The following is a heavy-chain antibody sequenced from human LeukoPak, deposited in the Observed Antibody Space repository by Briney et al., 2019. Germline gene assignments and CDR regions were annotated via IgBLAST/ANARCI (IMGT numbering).Heavy chain of an antibody. D-gene: IGHD3-9*01. V-gene: IGHV3-23*01. CDR2: ILGSGVTT. CDR3: AKWGDYDVLTGYYVPDY. J-gene: IGHJ4*02. Sequence: GASLRLSCAASGFTLSKYAMSWVPEAPGKGLEWVSAILGSGVTTYSADSVKGRFTVSRDNSKSTLYLQMNTLRAEDTALYYCAKWGDYDVLTGYYVPDYWGQGTLVTVSS. CDR1: GFTLSKYA.